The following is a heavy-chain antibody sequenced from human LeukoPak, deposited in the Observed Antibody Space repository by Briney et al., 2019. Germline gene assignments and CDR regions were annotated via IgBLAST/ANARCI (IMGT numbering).Heavy chain of an antibody. Sequence: SETLSLTCTVSGGSISSYYWSWIRQPAGKGLEWIGRIYTSGSTNYNPSLKSRATMSVDTSKNQFSLKLSSVTAADTAVYYYARMAARLGYNWFDPWGQGTLVTVSS. V-gene: IGHV4-4*07. CDR1: GGSISSYY. CDR2: IYTSGST. D-gene: IGHD6-6*01. CDR3: ARMAARLGYNWFDP. J-gene: IGHJ5*02.